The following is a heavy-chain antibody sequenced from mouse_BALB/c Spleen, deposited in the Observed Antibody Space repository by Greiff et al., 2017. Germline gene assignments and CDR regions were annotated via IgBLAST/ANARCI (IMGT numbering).Heavy chain of an antibody. CDR2: SRNKANDYTT. J-gene: IGHJ1*01. V-gene: IGHV7-1*02. Sequence: DVKLVESGGGLVQPGGSLRLSCATSGFTFSDFYMEWVRQPPGKRLEWIAASRNKANDYTTEYSASVKGRFIVSRDTSQSILYLQMNALRAEDTAIYYCARAPYDYDWYFDVWGAGTTVTVSS. CDR1: GFTFSDFY. D-gene: IGHD2-4*01. CDR3: ARAPYDYDWYFDV.